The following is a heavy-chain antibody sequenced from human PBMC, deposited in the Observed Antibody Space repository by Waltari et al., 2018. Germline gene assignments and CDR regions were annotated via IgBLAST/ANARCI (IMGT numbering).Heavy chain of an antibody. Sequence: EVRLAESGGGLVKPGGSLRLSCTASGFDFSDYDMNWVRQAPGTGREWVSAIGGTHSNIFYADSVNGRFTVSRDNAKNSLYFQMDNLRAEDSGLYYCTRDLYGSGGDWFDPWGQGTLVTVSS. V-gene: IGHV3-21*01. CDR3: TRDLYGSGGDWFDP. CDR1: GFDFSDYD. D-gene: IGHD3-10*01. J-gene: IGHJ5*02. CDR2: IGGTHSNI.